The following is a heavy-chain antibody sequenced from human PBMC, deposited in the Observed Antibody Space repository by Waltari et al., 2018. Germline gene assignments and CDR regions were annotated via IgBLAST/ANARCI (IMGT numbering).Heavy chain of an antibody. CDR2: IIPIFGTA. CDR1: GGTFSSYA. CDR3: ARAKAGTTVADY. V-gene: IGHV1-69*01. J-gene: IGHJ4*02. Sequence: QVQLVQSGAEVKKPGTSVKVSCKASGGTFSSYAISWVGQAPGQGLEWMGGIIPIFGTANYAQKFQGRVTITADESTSTAYMELSSLRSEDTAVYYCARAKAGTTVADYWGQGTLVTVSS. D-gene: IGHD4-17*01.